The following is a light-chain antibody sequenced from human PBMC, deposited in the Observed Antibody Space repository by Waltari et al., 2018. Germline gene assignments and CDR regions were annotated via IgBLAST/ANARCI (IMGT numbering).Light chain of an antibody. CDR3: CSYAGRITFVV. V-gene: IGLV2-23*01. CDR2: EGN. J-gene: IGLJ2*01. CDR1: SSDLGGYNF. Sequence: QSALTQPASVSGSPGQSITISCTGTSSDLGGYNFVSWYQQHPGKAPKVLIYEGNKRPSGISNRFSGSKSGNTASLTISGLQAEDEADYYCCSYAGRITFVVFGGGTKLTVL.